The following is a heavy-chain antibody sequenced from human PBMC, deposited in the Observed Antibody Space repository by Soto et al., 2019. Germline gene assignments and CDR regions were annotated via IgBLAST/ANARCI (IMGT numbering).Heavy chain of an antibody. J-gene: IGHJ4*02. CDR2: INPSGGST. D-gene: IGHD3-3*01. CDR3: ARAGEPYYDFWSGYFSRTGLDY. CDR1: GYTFTSYY. Sequence: GASVKVSCKASGYTFTSYYMHWVRQAPGQGLEWMGIINPSGGSTSYAQKFQGRVTMTRDTSTSTVYMELSSLRSEDTAVYYCARAGEPYYDFWSGYFSRTGLDYWGQGTLVTVSS. V-gene: IGHV1-46*03.